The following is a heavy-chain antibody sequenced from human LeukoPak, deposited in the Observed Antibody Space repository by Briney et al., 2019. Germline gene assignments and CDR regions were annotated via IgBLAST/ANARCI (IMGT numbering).Heavy chain of an antibody. CDR2: ISYSGST. CDR3: ARYSRGYNWFDP. D-gene: IGHD3-10*01. CDR1: GGSISSYY. Sequence: PSETLSLTCTVSGGSISSYYWSWIRQPPGKGLEWIGYISYSGSTNYNPSLKSRVTISADTSKNQFSLKLSSVIAADTAVYYCARYSRGYNWFDPWGQGTLVTVSS. J-gene: IGHJ5*02. V-gene: IGHV4-59*01.